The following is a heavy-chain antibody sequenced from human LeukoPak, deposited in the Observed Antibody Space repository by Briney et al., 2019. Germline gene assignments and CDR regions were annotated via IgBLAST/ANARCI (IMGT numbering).Heavy chain of an antibody. CDR2: IDTDGKTT. D-gene: IGHD5-24*01. CDR1: GFTFNTYV. J-gene: IGHJ4*02. CDR3: VRDKDGYNF. Sequence: GGSLRLSCAASGFTFNTYVMHWVRQAPGKGLVWVARIDTDGKTTTYAYSVKGRFTISRDNAKNMLYVQMNSLRAEDTAVYYCVRDKDGYNFWGQGTLVSVSS. V-gene: IGHV3-74*01.